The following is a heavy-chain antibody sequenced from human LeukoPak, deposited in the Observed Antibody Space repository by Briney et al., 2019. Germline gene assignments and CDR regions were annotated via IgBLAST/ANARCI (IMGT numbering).Heavy chain of an antibody. J-gene: IGHJ4*02. CDR3: ARLSDALDY. V-gene: IGHV3-11*04. CDR2: IGASGRTI. Sequence: GGSLRLSCAASGFTFSDYWMHWVRQVPGKGLEWIPYIGASGRTIYYADSVKGRFTISRDNAMDSLFLQMNSLRAEDTAVYYCARLSDALDYWGQGALVTVSS. CDR1: GFTFSDYW. D-gene: IGHD2-21*02.